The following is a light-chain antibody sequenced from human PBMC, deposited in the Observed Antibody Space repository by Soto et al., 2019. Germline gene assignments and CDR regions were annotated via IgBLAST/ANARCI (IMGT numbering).Light chain of an antibody. CDR1: QSISTW. CDR3: QQYNGYPHT. J-gene: IGKJ2*01. CDR2: KAS. V-gene: IGKV1-5*03. Sequence: DIQMTQSPSTLSASVGDRVTITCRANQSISTWLAWYQQKPGKAPKLLIYKASSLRNGVPSRFSGSGSWTEFTLTIYSLQPDDFASYYCQQYNGYPHTFGQGTKLEIK.